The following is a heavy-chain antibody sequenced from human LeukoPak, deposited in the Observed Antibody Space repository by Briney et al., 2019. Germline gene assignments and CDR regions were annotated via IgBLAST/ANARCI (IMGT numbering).Heavy chain of an antibody. CDR1: GFTFSSYW. D-gene: IGHD1-26*01. Sequence: RTGGSLRLSCTASGFTFSSYWMHWVRHAPGKGLVWVSRINSDGSSTSYADSVEGRFTISRDNAKSTLYLQMNSLRAEDTAVYYCAKGGSYPIDYWGQGALVTVSS. CDR3: AKGGSYPIDY. V-gene: IGHV3-74*01. CDR2: INSDGSST. J-gene: IGHJ4*02.